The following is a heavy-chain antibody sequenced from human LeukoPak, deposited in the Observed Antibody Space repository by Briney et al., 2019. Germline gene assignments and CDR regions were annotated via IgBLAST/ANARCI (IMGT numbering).Heavy chain of an antibody. CDR1: GYTFTSYD. V-gene: IGHV1-8*03. J-gene: IGHJ4*02. CDR2: MNPNSGST. Sequence: ASVTVSCKASGYTFTSYDINWVRQATGQGLEWMGWMNPNSGSTGYAQKFQGRVTITRNTSISIAYMELSGLRSEDTAVYHCARGRSTGYPYYFEYWGQGTLVTVSS. CDR3: ARGRSTGYPYYFEY. D-gene: IGHD5-12*01.